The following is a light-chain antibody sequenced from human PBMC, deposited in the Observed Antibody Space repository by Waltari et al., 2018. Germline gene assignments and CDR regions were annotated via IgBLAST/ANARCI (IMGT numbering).Light chain of an antibody. J-gene: IGKJ2*01. CDR2: GVS. CDR3: QQYHNWPYT. Sequence: EIVLTQSPGTLSLSPGERATLSCRASQSVSSSSLAWYQQKRGQAPRLLIYGVSSRATGIPDRFSGSGSGTDFTLTVSRLEPEDFALYYCQQYHNWPYTFGQGTKLEIK. V-gene: IGKV3-20*01. CDR1: QSVSSSS.